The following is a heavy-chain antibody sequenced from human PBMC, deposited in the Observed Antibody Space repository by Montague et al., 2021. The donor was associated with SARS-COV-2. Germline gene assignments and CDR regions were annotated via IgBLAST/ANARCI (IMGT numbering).Heavy chain of an antibody. CDR2: TYYRSKWYN. V-gene: IGHV6-1*01. CDR3: ARVGRQQLVRLSGMDV. J-gene: IGHJ6*02. D-gene: IGHD6-13*01. Sequence: CAISGDSVSSNSDAWNWIRQSPSRGLEWLGRTYYRSKWYNDYALSVKSRITINPDTSKNQFSLKLSSVTAADTAVYYCARVGRQQLVRLSGMDVWGQGTTVTVSS. CDR1: GDSVSSNSDA.